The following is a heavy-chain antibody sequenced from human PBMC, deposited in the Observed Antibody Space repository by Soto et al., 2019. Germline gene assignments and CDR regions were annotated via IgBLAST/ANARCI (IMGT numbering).Heavy chain of an antibody. CDR1: GGSISSNY. V-gene: IGHV4-59*01. Sequence: SETLSLTCTVSGGSISSNYWTWIRQPPGKGLEWIGYVYNSGSTNYNPSLKSRVTISEDTSKSQFSLKVNSMTAADTAVYYCARYRREEVAGYTLDNWGQGILVTV. D-gene: IGHD2-15*01. J-gene: IGHJ4*02. CDR3: ARYRREEVAGYTLDN. CDR2: VYNSGST.